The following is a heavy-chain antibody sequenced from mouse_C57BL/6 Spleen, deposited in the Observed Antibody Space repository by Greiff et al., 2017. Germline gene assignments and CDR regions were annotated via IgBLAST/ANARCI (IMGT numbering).Heavy chain of an antibody. CDR1: GYTFTSYW. V-gene: IGHV1-59*01. D-gene: IGHD4-1*01. J-gene: IGHJ4*01. CDR3: ARGPLGYYAMDY. Sequence: QVQLQQSGAELVRPGTSVKLSCKASGYTFTSYWMHWVKQRPGQGLEWIGVIDPSDSYTNYNQKFKGKATLTVDTSSSTAYMQLSSLTSEDSAVYDCARGPLGYYAMDYWGQGTSVTVSS. CDR2: IDPSDSYT.